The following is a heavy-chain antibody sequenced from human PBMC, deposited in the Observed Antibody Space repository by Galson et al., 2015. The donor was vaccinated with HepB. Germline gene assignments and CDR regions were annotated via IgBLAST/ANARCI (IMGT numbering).Heavy chain of an antibody. CDR1: GYTLTELS. J-gene: IGHJ4*02. V-gene: IGHV1-24*01. CDR2: FDPEDGET. CDR3: ATDNPYGSGSYIYLV. D-gene: IGHD3-10*01. Sequence: SVKVSCKVSGYTLTELSMHWVRQAPGKGLEWMGGFDPEDGETIYAQKFQGRVTMTEDTSTDTAYMELSSLRSEDTAVYYCATDNPYGSGSYIYLVWGQGTLVTVSS.